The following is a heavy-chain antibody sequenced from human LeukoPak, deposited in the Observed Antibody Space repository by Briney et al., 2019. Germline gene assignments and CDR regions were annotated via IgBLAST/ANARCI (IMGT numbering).Heavy chain of an antibody. J-gene: IGHJ3*02. Sequence: GGSLRLSCAASGFTFSSYSMNWVRQAPGKGLEWVSYISSSSSTIYYADSVKGRFTISRDNAKNSLYLQMNSLRAEDTALYYCARDEGSGWYGGAFDIWGQGTMVTVSS. V-gene: IGHV3-48*04. D-gene: IGHD6-19*01. CDR3: ARDEGSGWYGGAFDI. CDR1: GFTFSSYS. CDR2: ISSSSSTI.